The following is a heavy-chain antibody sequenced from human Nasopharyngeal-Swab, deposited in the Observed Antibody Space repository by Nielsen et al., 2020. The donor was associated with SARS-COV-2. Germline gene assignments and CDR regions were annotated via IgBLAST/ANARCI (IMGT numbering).Heavy chain of an antibody. CDR1: GGSISSYY. Sequence: SETLSLTCTVSGGSISSYYWSWIRQPPGKGLEWIGYIYYSGCTNYNPSLKSRVTISVDTSKNQFSLKLSSVTAADTAVYYCARGFDYWGQGTLVTVSS. CDR3: ARGFDY. J-gene: IGHJ4*02. V-gene: IGHV4-59*13. D-gene: IGHD3-10*01. CDR2: IYYSGCT.